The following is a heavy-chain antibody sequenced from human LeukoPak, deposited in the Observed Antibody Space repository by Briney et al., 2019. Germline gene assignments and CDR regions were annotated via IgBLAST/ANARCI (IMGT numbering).Heavy chain of an antibody. Sequence: PSETLSLTCNVSGDSISSYYWSWIRQPPGKGLEWLGYIYYSGSTYYNPSLKSRVTISVDTSKSQFSLELSSVTAADTAVYYCARTSDSSGYSALHIWGQGTMVAVSS. CDR1: GDSISSYY. D-gene: IGHD3-22*01. CDR3: ARTSDSSGYSALHI. J-gene: IGHJ3*02. V-gene: IGHV4-59*01. CDR2: IYYSGST.